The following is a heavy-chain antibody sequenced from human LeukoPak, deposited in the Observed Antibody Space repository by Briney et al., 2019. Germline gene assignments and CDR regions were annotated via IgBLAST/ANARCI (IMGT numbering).Heavy chain of an antibody. D-gene: IGHD7-27*01. J-gene: IGHJ4*02. CDR3: AIDPNWGTHS. CDR1: GFTFSSNS. CDR2: IGSSGGGI. V-gene: IGHV3-23*01. Sequence: GGSLSLSCEPSGFTFSSNSMNWVRQAPGKGLEWVSIIGSSGGGIHYADSVKGRFTISRDNSKNALYLQMNSLRVEDTAVYYCAIDPNWGTHSWGQGVLVTVSS.